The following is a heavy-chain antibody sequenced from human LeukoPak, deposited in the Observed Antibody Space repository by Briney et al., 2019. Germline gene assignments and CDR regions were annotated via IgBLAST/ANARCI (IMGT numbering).Heavy chain of an antibody. CDR1: GGTFNIYA. CDR2: TSAYNGNK. CDR3: ARGFLGARDAFDI. D-gene: IGHD1-26*01. Sequence: ASVNVSYRASGGTFNIYAISWVRQAPGKGLEWMGWTSAYNGNKNYAQKLQGRVTMTTDTSTSTAYMELRSLRSDDTAVYYCARGFLGARDAFDIWGQGTMVTVSS. J-gene: IGHJ3*02. V-gene: IGHV1-18*01.